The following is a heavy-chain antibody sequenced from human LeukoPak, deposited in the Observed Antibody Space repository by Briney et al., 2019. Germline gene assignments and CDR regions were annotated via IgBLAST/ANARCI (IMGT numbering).Heavy chain of an antibody. CDR2: SGTGGNS. V-gene: IGHV3-23*01. Sequence: GGSLRLSCAASGFTFSSSAMSWVRQAPGKGLEWVSGSGTGGNSYYADSVKGRFTISRDSSKNTLNLQMNSLRPEDTAIYYCAKSDRSSNTWCDYWGQGTLVTVSS. CDR1: GFTFSSSA. D-gene: IGHD6-13*01. CDR3: AKSDRSSNTWCDY. J-gene: IGHJ4*02.